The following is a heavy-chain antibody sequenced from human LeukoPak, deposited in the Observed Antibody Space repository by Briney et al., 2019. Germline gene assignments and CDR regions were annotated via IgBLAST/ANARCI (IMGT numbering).Heavy chain of an antibody. CDR1: GGSISSSSYY. CDR3: ARDRGSGYYDSSGYLTYFDY. D-gene: IGHD3-22*01. V-gene: IGHV4-39*07. J-gene: IGHJ4*02. CDR2: IYYSGST. Sequence: SETLSLTCTVSGGSISSSSYYWGWIRQPPGKGLERIGSIYYSGSTYYNPSLKSRVTISVDTSKNQFSLKLSSVTAADTAVYYCARDRGSGYYDSSGYLTYFDYWGQGTLVTVSS.